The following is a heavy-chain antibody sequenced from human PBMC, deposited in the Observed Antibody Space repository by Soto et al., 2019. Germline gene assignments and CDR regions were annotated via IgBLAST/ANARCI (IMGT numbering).Heavy chain of an antibody. CDR1: GGTFSSYA. V-gene: IGHV1-69*01. CDR3: ARAVGNYYDNPAGLGGMDV. D-gene: IGHD3-22*01. Sequence: QVQLVQSGAEVKKPGSSVKVSCKASGGTFSSYAISWVRQAPGQGLEWMGGIIPIFGTANYAQKFQGRVTITADESKSTAYMELSSLGSEDTAVYYCARAVGNYYDNPAGLGGMDVWGQGTTVTVSS. CDR2: IIPIFGTA. J-gene: IGHJ6*02.